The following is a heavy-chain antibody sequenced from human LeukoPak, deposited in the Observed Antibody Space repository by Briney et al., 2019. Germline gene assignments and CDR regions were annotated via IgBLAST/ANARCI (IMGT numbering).Heavy chain of an antibody. CDR3: ARPRSRLTRQGQYSSSWYAGAFDI. J-gene: IGHJ3*02. V-gene: IGHV4-59*08. Sequence: SETLSLTCTVSGGSISSYYWSWIRQPPGKGLEWIGYIYYSGSTNYNPSLKSRVTISVDTSKNQFSLKLSSVTAADTAVYYCARPRSRLTRQGQYSSSWYAGAFDIWGQGTMVTVSS. CDR1: GGSISSYY. CDR2: IYYSGST. D-gene: IGHD6-13*01.